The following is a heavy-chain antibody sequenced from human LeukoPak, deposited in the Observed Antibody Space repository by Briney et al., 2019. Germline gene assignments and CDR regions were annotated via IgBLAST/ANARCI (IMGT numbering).Heavy chain of an antibody. CDR2: IYYGGST. CDR3: ARVTGYCSSTSCYGDNWFDP. J-gene: IGHJ5*02. D-gene: IGHD2-2*01. V-gene: IGHV4-59*01. Sequence: SETLSLTCTVSGGSISSYYWSWIRQPPGKGLEWIGYIYYGGSTNYNPSLKSRVTISVDTSKNQFSLKLSSVTAADTAVYYCARVTGYCSSTSCYGDNWFDPWGQGTLVTVSS. CDR1: GGSISSYY.